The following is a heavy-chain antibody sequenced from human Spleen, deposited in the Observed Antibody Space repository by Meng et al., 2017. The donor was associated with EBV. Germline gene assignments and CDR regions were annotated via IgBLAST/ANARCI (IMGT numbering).Heavy chain of an antibody. J-gene: IGHJ4*02. CDR3: ARDGLGVAPWAFDY. D-gene: IGHD6-19*01. CDR2: IYSGGST. V-gene: IGHV3-66*01. CDR1: ELNVRSNY. Sequence: GQLVESGGGLVKPGGSLGLSCAASELNVRSNYMSWVRQAPGKGLEWVSVIYSGGSTYYADSVKGRFTISRDNSKNTLYLQMNSLRAEDTAVYYCARDGLGVAPWAFDYWGQGILVTVSS.